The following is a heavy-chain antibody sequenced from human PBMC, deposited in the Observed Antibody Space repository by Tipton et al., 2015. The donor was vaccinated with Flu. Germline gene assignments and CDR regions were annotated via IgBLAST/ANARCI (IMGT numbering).Heavy chain of an antibody. CDR2: IQTSGTT. Sequence: LRLSCSVSGGSISSADYFWSWIRQHPGKGLEWIGFIQTSGTTYYNPSLRSRVAISVDTSKNQFSLKLSSVTAADTAVYYCARDNAMSGYYFRYWGQGTLVTVSS. V-gene: IGHV4-31*03. CDR3: ARDNAMSGYYFRY. J-gene: IGHJ4*02. CDR1: GGSISSADYF. D-gene: IGHD3-22*01.